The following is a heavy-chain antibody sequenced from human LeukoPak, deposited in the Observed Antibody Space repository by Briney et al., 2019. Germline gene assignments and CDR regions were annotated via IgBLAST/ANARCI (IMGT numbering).Heavy chain of an antibody. V-gene: IGHV4-34*01. CDR3: ARAPRNYYGSGSYHY. CDR2: INHSGST. J-gene: IGHJ4*02. D-gene: IGHD3-10*01. CDR1: GGSFSGYY. Sequence: SETLSLTCAVYGGSFSGYYWSWIRQPPGKGLEWIGEINHSGSTNYNPSLKSRVTISVDTSKNQFSLKLSSVTAADTAVYYCARAPRNYYGSGSYHYWGQGTLVTVSS.